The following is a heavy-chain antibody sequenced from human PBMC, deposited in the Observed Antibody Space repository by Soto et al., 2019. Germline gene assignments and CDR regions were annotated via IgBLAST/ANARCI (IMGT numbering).Heavy chain of an antibody. CDR2: IYHSGST. CDR3: ALRSMAVVPED. D-gene: IGHD3-22*01. Sequence: PSETLSLTCAVSGGSISSGGYSWSWIRQPPGKGLEWIGYIYHSGSTNYNPSLKSRVTMSVDTSTNQCSLTLSSVTAADTAVYYCALRSMAVVPEDRAQRTLVTVSS. V-gene: IGHV4-30-2*02. CDR1: GGSISSGGYS. J-gene: IGHJ4*02.